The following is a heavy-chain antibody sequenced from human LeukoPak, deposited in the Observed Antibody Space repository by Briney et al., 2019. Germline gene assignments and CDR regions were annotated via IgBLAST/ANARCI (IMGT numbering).Heavy chain of an antibody. J-gene: IGHJ5*02. V-gene: IGHV3-30*02. CDR2: IRYDGSNK. CDR3: AKDFGNWFDP. Sequence: GGSLRLSCAASGFTFSSYSMNWVRQAPGKGLEWVAFIRYDGSNKYYADSVKGRFTISRDNSKNTLYLQMNSLRAEDTAVYYCAKDFGNWFDPRGQGTLVTVSS. D-gene: IGHD3-10*01. CDR1: GFTFSSYS.